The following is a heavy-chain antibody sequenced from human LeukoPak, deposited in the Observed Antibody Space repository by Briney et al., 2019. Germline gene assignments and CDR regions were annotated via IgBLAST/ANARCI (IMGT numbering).Heavy chain of an antibody. D-gene: IGHD3-22*01. CDR1: GFSLNTRGVG. CDR3: AHRKNYYDSSVFDN. CDR2: IYWDDDR. V-gene: IGHV2-5*02. J-gene: IGHJ4*02. Sequence: SGPTLVNPTQTLTLACTFSGFSLNTRGVGVGWIRQPPGRALEWLALIYWDDDRRYSPSLKSRLTITKDTSKNQVVLTMTNMDPVDTATYFCAHRKNYYDSSVFDNWGQGTLVTVSS.